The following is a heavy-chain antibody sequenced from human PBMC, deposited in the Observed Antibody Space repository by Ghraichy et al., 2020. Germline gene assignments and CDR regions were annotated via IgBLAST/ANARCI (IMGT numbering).Heavy chain of an antibody. CDR2: ISSSSSYI. J-gene: IGHJ3*02. V-gene: IGHV3-21*01. Sequence: LSLTCAASGFTFSSYSMKWVRQAPGKGLEWVSSISSSSSYIYYADSVKGRFTISRDNAKNSLYLQMNSLRAEDTAVYYCARDPDTAMETGAFDIWGQGTMVTVSS. CDR3: ARDPDTAMETGAFDI. CDR1: GFTFSSYS. D-gene: IGHD5-18*01.